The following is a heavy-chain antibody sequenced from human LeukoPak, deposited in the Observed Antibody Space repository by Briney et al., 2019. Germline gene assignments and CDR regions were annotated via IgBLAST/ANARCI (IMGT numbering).Heavy chain of an antibody. V-gene: IGHV3-23*01. Sequence: GGSLRLSCAASGFTFSSYAMSWVRQAPGKGLEWVSAISGSGGSTYYADSVKGRFTISRVNSKNTLYLQLNSLRAEDTAVYYWAKRKSSIAVAGVEYYFDYWGQGTLVTVSS. CDR3: AKRKSSIAVAGVEYYFDY. D-gene: IGHD6-19*01. J-gene: IGHJ4*02. CDR2: ISGSGGST. CDR1: GFTFSSYA.